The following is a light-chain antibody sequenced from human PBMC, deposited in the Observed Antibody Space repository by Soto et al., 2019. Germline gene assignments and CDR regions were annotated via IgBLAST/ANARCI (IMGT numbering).Light chain of an antibody. CDR1: SPNIGSNA. CDR3: ATWDDSLNGPV. V-gene: IGLV1-44*01. J-gene: IGLJ2*01. Sequence: QSVLTQPPSVSGAPGETVTISCYGSSPNIGSNAVNWYQQVPATAPKLLIYSNDQRPSGVPDRFSASKSGTSASLAISGLQSEDEADYSCATWDDSLNGPVFGGGTKLPVL. CDR2: SND.